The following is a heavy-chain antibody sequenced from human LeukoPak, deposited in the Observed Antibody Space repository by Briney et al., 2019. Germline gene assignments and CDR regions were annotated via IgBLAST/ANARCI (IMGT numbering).Heavy chain of an antibody. J-gene: IGHJ4*02. CDR3: ARGFLYSSSDY. Sequence: ASVKVSCKASGYTFTGYYMHWVRQAPGQGLEWMGWINPDNGGTNYAQKFQGRVTMTRDTSISTAYMELSRLRSGDTAVYYCARGFLYSSSDYWGQGTLVTVSS. CDR1: GYTFTGYY. D-gene: IGHD6-19*01. CDR2: INPDNGGT. V-gene: IGHV1-2*02.